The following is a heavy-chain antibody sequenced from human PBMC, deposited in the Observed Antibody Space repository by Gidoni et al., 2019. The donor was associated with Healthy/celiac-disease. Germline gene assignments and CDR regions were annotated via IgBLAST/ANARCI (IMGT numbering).Heavy chain of an antibody. V-gene: IGHV3-11*01. D-gene: IGHD3-10*01. J-gene: IGHJ4*02. CDR2: ISSSGSTR. CDR3: ARWRGGGFESFDY. CDR1: GFTLSDYY. Sequence: QVQMGESGGGLVKPGGSLRLYGAASGFTLSDYYMSWLRQAPGKGLECVSYISSSGSTRYYADSVKGRFTISRDNAKNSLFLQMNSLRAEDTAVYYCARWRGGGFESFDYWGQGTLVTVSS.